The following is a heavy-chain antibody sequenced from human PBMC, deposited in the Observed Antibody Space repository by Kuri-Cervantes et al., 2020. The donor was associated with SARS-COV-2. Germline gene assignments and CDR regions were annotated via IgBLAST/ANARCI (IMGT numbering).Heavy chain of an antibody. CDR1: GCSLSNARMG. J-gene: IGHJ3*02. CDR3: ARWGSTSFLNAFDI. V-gene: IGHV2-26*01. CDR2: IFSNDEK. Sequence: GPTLVKSTETRMLISTDAGCSLSNARMGVSWIRQPPGKALEWLAHIFSNDEKSYSTSLKSRHTISKHISKSQVVLTMTNMDPVDTDTYYCARWGSTSFLNAFDIWGQGTMVTVSS. D-gene: IGHD5/OR15-5a*01.